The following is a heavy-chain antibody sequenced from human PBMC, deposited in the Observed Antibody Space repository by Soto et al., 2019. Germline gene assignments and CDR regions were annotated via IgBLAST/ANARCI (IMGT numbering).Heavy chain of an antibody. D-gene: IGHD3-22*01. V-gene: IGHV3-33*01. J-gene: IGHJ4*02. CDR2: IWYDGSNK. CDR1: GFTFSSYG. Sequence: VGSLRLSCAASGFTFSSYGMHWVRQAPGKGLEWVAVIWYDGSNKYYADSVKGRFTISRDNSKNTLYLQMNSLRAEDTAVYYCARDGKDYYDSSGYYFDYWGQGTLVTVSS. CDR3: ARDGKDYYDSSGYYFDY.